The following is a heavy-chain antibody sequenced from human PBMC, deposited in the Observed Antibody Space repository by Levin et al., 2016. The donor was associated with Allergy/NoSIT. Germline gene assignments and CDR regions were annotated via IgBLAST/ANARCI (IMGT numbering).Heavy chain of an antibody. V-gene: IGHV4-59*08. Sequence: SETLSLTCTISGGSISTFYWSWIRQPPGKGLEWIGFVHNTGYTNYNASLKGRVTISVDTSKNQFSLKLSSVTAADTAVYFCARQEYTYSYALHYWGRGTLVTVPS. CDR3: ARQEYTYSYALHY. CDR2: VHNTGYT. CDR1: GGSISTFY. D-gene: IGHD5-18*01. J-gene: IGHJ4*02.